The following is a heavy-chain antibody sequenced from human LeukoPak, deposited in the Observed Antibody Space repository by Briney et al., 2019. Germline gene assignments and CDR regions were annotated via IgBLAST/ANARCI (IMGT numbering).Heavy chain of an antibody. J-gene: IGHJ4*02. CDR3: AREDWAGFGELVPLFDY. V-gene: IGHV3-23*01. CDR1: GFTFSSYA. Sequence: GGSLRLSCAASGFTFSSYAMSWVRQAPGKGLEWVSAISGSGGSTYYADSVKGRFTTSRDNSKNTLYLQMNSLRAEDTAVYYCAREDWAGFGELVPLFDYWGQGTLVTVSS. D-gene: IGHD3-10*01. CDR2: ISGSGGST.